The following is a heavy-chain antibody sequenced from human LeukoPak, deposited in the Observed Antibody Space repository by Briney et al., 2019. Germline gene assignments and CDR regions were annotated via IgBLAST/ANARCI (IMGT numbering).Heavy chain of an antibody. CDR1: GFTFNNFA. CDR2: ISRSSSVI. Sequence: GGSLRLSCAASGFTFNNFAVNWVRQAPGRGLEWVSYISRSSSVIYYAVSVKGRFTISRDNSKNTLYLQMNSLRAEDTAVYYCARGTLSDDFWSGYRAGTFDYWGQGTLVTVSS. CDR3: ARGTLSDDFWSGYRAGTFDY. D-gene: IGHD3-3*01. V-gene: IGHV3-48*01. J-gene: IGHJ4*02.